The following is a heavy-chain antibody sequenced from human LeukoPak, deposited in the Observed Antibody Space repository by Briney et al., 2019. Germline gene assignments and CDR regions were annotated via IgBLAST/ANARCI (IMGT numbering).Heavy chain of an antibody. J-gene: IGHJ4*02. CDR2: INHSGST. V-gene: IGHV4-34*01. CDR3: ASFRWGVGFEY. Sequence: SETLSLTCAVYGGSLSGYYWTCIRQAPGKGLEWIGEINHSGSTNYNPSLKSRVTISVDTSKNQFSLKVNSVTAAGTAVYYCASFRWGVGFEYWGQGTLVTVSS. D-gene: IGHD3-16*01. CDR1: GGSLSGYY.